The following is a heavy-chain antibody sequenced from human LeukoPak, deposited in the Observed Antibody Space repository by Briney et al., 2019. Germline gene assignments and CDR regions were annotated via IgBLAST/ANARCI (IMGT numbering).Heavy chain of an antibody. V-gene: IGHV6-1*01. CDR1: GDSVSSNSAA. J-gene: IGHJ4*02. D-gene: IGHD5-18*01. CDR3: ARDLAGFGGYSYGMVDY. Sequence: PSQTLSLTCALSGDSVSSNSAAWNWIRQSPSRGLEWLGRTYYRSEWHNDYAVSVKSRIIISPDTSKNQFSLQLKSVTPEDTAVYYCARDLAGFGGYSYGMVDYWGQGTLVTVSS. CDR2: TYYRSEWHN.